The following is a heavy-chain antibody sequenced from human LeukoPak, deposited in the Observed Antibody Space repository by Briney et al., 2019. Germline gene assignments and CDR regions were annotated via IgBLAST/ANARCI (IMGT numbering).Heavy chain of an antibody. CDR2: IKSKTDGGTT. J-gene: IGHJ4*02. CDR3: TTVPSIAARPLVY. V-gene: IGHV3-15*01. D-gene: IGHD6-6*01. CDR1: GFTFSNAW. Sequence: GGSLRLSCAASGFTFSNAWVSWVRQAPGKGLEWVGRIKSKTDGGTTDYAAPVKGRFTISRDDSKNTLYLQMNSLKTEDTAVYYCTTVPSIAARPLVYWGQGTLVTVSS.